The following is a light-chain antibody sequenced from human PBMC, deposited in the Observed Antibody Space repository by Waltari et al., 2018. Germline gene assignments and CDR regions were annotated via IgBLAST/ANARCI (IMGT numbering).Light chain of an antibody. CDR1: QSVSSD. CDR2: GAS. CDR3: QQYNDWPKIT. Sequence: NVLTQSPDTLSLSPGETATLSCRASQSVSSDLAWYQQKPGQAPRLLFYGASTRATGIPARFSGSGSGTDFTLSISSLQSEDFALYYCQQYNDWPKITFGQGTRLEIK. J-gene: IGKJ5*01. V-gene: IGKV3-15*01.